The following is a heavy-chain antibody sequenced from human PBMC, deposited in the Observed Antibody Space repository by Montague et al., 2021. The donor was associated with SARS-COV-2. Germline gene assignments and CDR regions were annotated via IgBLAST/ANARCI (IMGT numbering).Heavy chain of an antibody. CDR2: IYYSGST. V-gene: IGHV4-39*01. D-gene: IGHD3-10*01. Sequence: SETLSLTCTVSGGSIRSSSYYWGWIRQPPGKGLEWIGNIYYSGSTYYNPSLKGRVTISVDTSKDQFSLNLNSVTVADTAIYFCARPASGIGNAFDVWGQGTMVNVSS. CDR3: ARPASGIGNAFDV. CDR1: GGSIRSSSYY. J-gene: IGHJ3*01.